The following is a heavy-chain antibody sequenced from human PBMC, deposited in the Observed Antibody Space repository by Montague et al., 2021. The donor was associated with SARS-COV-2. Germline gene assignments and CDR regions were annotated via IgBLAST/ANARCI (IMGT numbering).Heavy chain of an antibody. CDR1: GDSISSGDYS. CDR2: IYYSGST. Sequence: SETLSLTCTVSGDSISSGDYSWGWIRQPPRKGLEWIGIIYYSGSTYYNRSLKSRVTLSVDTSNNQSSLRLSSVTAADTAVYYCARRTGWAHWDFGFWGRGTLVTVSS. CDR3: ARRTGWAHWDFGF. V-gene: IGHV4-39*01. J-gene: IGHJ2*01. D-gene: IGHD1-26*01.